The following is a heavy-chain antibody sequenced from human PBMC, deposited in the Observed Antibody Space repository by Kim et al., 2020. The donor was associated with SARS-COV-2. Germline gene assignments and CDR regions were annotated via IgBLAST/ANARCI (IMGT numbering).Heavy chain of an antibody. D-gene: IGHD3-22*01. CDR3: AKDRAVTMIVVVITTSDAFDI. J-gene: IGHJ3*02. Sequence: GGSLRLSCAASGFTFSSYAMSWVRQAPGKGLEWVSAISGSGGSTYYADSVKGRFTISRDNSKNTLYLQMNSLRAEDTAVYYCAKDRAVTMIVVVITTSDAFDIWGQGTMVTVSS. CDR1: GFTFSSYA. V-gene: IGHV3-23*01. CDR2: ISGSGGST.